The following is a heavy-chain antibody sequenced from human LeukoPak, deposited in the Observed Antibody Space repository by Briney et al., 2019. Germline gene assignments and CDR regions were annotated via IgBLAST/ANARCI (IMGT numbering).Heavy chain of an antibody. CDR1: GFSVSSNY. V-gene: IGHV3-21*01. D-gene: IGHD3-22*01. CDR3: ARGRDYDSSGYSEYYFDY. J-gene: IGHJ4*02. CDR2: ISSSSSYI. Sequence: GGSLRLSCAASGFSVSSNYMSWVRQAPGKGLEWVSSISSSSSYIYYADSVKGRFTISRDNAKNSLYLQMNSLRAEDTAVYYCARGRDYDSSGYSEYYFDYWGQGTLVTVSS.